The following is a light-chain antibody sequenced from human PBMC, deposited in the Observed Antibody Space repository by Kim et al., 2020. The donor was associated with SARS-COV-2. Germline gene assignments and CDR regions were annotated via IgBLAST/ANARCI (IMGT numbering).Light chain of an antibody. CDR1: SGHSSYA. Sequence: QLVLTQSPSASASLGASVKLTCTLSSGHSSYAIAWHQQQPEKGPRYLMKLNSDGSHSKGGGIPDRFSGSSSGAERYLTISSLQSEDEADYYCQTWGTGSWVFGGGTKLTVL. CDR3: QTWGTGSWV. CDR2: LNSDGSH. J-gene: IGLJ3*02. V-gene: IGLV4-69*01.